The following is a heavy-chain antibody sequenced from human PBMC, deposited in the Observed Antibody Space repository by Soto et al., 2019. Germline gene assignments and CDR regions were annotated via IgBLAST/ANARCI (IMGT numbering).Heavy chain of an antibody. Sequence: GESLKISCQAFGYNFTNYWIGWVRQMPAKGLEWMGIIYPGDSDISYSPSFQGQVIISADKSISTAYLQWNNLKASDTAMYYCARRDYCGGDCFPFDYWGQGTQVTVSS. J-gene: IGHJ4*02. CDR3: ARRDYCGGDCFPFDY. D-gene: IGHD2-21*02. CDR1: GYNFTNYW. CDR2: IYPGDSDI. V-gene: IGHV5-51*01.